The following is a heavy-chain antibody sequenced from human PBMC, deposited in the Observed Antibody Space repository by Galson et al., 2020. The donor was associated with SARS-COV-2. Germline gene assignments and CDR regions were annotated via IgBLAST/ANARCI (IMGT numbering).Heavy chain of an antibody. CDR2: IKKDGSEP. D-gene: IGHD6-19*01. Sequence: GGSLRLSCAASGFTISNYWKTWIRQAQGKGQDWEASIKKDGSEPYYEDSVKGRLTISRDNAKNSLYLLMNSLRAEDKAVYYCAIGQAGYNTGWRRHFYYSYYMDVWGIGTTVTISS. CDR1: GFTISNYW. J-gene: IGHJ6*03. V-gene: IGHV3-7*01. CDR3: AIGQAGYNTGWRRHFYYSYYMDV.